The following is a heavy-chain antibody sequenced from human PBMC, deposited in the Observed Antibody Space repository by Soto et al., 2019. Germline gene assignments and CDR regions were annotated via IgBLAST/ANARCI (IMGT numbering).Heavy chain of an antibody. V-gene: IGHV4-59*08. D-gene: IGHD2-15*01. J-gene: IGHJ2*01. CDR3: ARRTYGGRSWYLDL. Sequence: QVQLQESGPGLVKPSETLSLTCTVSGGSTNSTYQWSWIRQPPGKGLEWIGYIHYSGSTNYNPSLKSRVTISVDTSKNQFSRNLTSVTAADTAVYYCARRTYGGRSWYLDLWGRGTLVTVSS. CDR2: IHYSGST. CDR1: GGSTNSTYQ.